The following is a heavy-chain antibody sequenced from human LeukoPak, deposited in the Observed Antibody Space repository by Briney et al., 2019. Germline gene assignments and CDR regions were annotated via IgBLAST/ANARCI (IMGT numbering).Heavy chain of an antibody. D-gene: IGHD6-19*01. J-gene: IGHJ4*02. V-gene: IGHV4-59*01. Sequence: SETLSLTCTVSGGSISSYYWSWIRQPTGKGLEWIGYIYYSGSTNYNPSLKSRVTISVDTSKNQFSLKLSSVTAADTAVYYCASGSSGWYYRIDYWGQGTLVTVSS. CDR2: IYYSGST. CDR3: ASGSSGWYYRIDY. CDR1: GGSISSYY.